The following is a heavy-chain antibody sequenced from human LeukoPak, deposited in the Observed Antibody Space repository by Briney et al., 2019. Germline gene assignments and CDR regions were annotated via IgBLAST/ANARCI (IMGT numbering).Heavy chain of an antibody. CDR1: GYTFTNFG. CDR3: ARDRDYGDYNTQDLFAY. V-gene: IGHV1-18*01. J-gene: IGHJ4*02. Sequence: ASVKVSCKASGYTFTNFGISWVRQAPGQGLEWMGWISAYNGNTNYAQRLQGRVTMTTDTSTSTAYMELRSLRSDDTAVYYCARDRDYGDYNTQDLFAYRGQGTLVTVSS. CDR2: ISAYNGNT. D-gene: IGHD4-17*01.